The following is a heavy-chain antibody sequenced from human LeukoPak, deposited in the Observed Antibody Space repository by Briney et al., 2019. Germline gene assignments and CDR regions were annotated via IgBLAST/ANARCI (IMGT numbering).Heavy chain of an antibody. CDR2: ISAYNGNT. J-gene: IGHJ4*02. Sequence: ASVKVSCKASGYTFTSHGISWVRQAPGQGLEWMGWISAYNGNTNYAQKLQGRVTMTTDTSTSTAYMELRSLRSDDTAVYYCARAPPDGYNSGFDYWGQGTLVTVSS. D-gene: IGHD5-24*01. CDR3: ARAPPDGYNSGFDY. V-gene: IGHV1-18*01. CDR1: GYTFTSHG.